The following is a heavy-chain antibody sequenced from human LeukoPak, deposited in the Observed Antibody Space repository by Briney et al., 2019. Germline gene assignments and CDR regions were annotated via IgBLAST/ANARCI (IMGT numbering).Heavy chain of an antibody. D-gene: IGHD6-13*01. V-gene: IGHV3-48*01. J-gene: IGHJ4*02. CDR3: ARGGSWWHGFDY. CDR1: GFTFSTYS. Sequence: PGGSLRLSCAASGFTFSTYSLDWVRQAPGKGLEWVSYISSTSSGIYYAGSVKGRFTISRDNVQNSVFLQMNSLRAEDTAVYYCARGGSWWHGFDYWGLGTLVTVSS. CDR2: ISSTSSGI.